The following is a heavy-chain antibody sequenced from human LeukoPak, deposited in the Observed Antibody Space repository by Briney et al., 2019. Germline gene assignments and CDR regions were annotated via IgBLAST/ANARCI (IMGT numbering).Heavy chain of an antibody. CDR1: GFPFSSYG. CDR3: ARDLRRFAAYYFDY. V-gene: IGHV3-30*03. D-gene: IGHD5/OR15-5a*01. CDR2: ISSDGRDK. Sequence: PGGSLRLSCAASGFPFSSYGMHWVRQAPGKGLEWVAVISSDGRDKHHADSVKGRFTISRDNSKNTLYLQTNSLRAEDTAVYYCARDLRRFAAYYFDYWGQGTLVTVSS. J-gene: IGHJ4*02.